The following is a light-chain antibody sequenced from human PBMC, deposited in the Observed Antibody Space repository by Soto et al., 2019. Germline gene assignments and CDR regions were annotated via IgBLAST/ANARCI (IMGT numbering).Light chain of an antibody. CDR1: QSVSSN. CDR2: GAS. CDR3: QQYNKWPLT. J-gene: IGKJ4*01. V-gene: IGKV3D-15*01. Sequence: DIVMTQSPATLSVSPGERATLSCRASQSVSSNLAWYQQKPGQAPRLLIYGASIRATGIPARFSGSGSGTEFTLTISSLQSEDFAVYYCQQYNKWPLTFGGGTKV.